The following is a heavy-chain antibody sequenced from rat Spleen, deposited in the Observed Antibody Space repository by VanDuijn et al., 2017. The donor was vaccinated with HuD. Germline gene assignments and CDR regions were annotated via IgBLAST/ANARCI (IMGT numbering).Heavy chain of an antibody. J-gene: IGHJ2*01. CDR2: ITNTGGNT. Sequence: EVQLVESGGGLVQPGRSLKLSCVASGFTFNNYWMTWIRQAPGKGLEWVASITNTGGNTYYRDSMKGRFTISRDNAKNTLYLQVDSLRSEDTATYYCAQWNSKYFTYWGQGVMVTVSS. CDR3: AQWNSKYFTY. V-gene: IGHV5-31*01. D-gene: IGHD4-4*01. CDR1: GFTFNNYW.